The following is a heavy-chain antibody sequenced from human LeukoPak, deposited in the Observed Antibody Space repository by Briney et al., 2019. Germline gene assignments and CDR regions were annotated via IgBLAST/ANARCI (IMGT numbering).Heavy chain of an antibody. V-gene: IGHV3-23*01. J-gene: IGHJ4*02. CDR2: IVGGGST. CDR3: AKDLSSGRSIVSYFDY. D-gene: IGHD1-26*01. Sequence: GGSLRLSCAASGFTFDTYAMNWVRQAPGKGLEWVSSIVGGGSTYYADSVKGRFTISRDTSKNTLFLQMNSLTADDTALYYCAKDLSSGRSIVSYFDYWGQGILVTVSS. CDR1: GFTFDTYA.